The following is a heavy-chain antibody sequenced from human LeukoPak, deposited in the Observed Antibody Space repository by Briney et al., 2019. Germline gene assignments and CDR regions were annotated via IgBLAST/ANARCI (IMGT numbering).Heavy chain of an antibody. CDR2: ISGSGGST. D-gene: IGHD1-26*01. V-gene: IGHV3-23*01. Sequence: GGPLRLSCAASGFTFSSYAMSWVRQAPGKGLEWVSAISGSGGSTYYADSVKGRFTISRDNSKNTLYLQMNSLRAEDTAVYYCAKDRGSYLYYFDYWGQGTLVTVSS. CDR3: AKDRGSYLYYFDY. J-gene: IGHJ4*02. CDR1: GFTFSSYA.